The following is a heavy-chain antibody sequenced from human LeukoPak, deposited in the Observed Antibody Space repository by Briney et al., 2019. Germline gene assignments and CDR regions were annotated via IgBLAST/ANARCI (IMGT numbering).Heavy chain of an antibody. CDR1: GGSISSSYW. CDR3: ARGIRDLIPYYYYGMDV. J-gene: IGHJ6*02. D-gene: IGHD2-21*01. CDR2: IYHSWST. Sequence: SETLSLKCAVFGGSISSSYWWTWVRQPPGKGLELIGEIYHSWSTHYNPSLKSRVTLSIDKSKSQFSLELSSVTAADTAVYYCARGIRDLIPYYYYGMDVWGQGTTVTVSS. V-gene: IGHV4-4*02.